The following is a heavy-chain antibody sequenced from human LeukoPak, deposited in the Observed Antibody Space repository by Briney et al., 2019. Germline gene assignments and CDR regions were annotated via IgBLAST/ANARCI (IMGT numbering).Heavy chain of an antibody. V-gene: IGHV3-30*04. J-gene: IGHJ4*02. D-gene: IGHD5-24*01. CDR2: ISYDGSNK. CDR1: GFTFSSYA. Sequence: GGSLRLSCAASGFTFSSYAMHWVRQAPGKGLEWVAVISYDGSNKYYADSVKGRFTISRDNSKNTLYLQMNSLRAEDTAVYYCAKDRRDGYLGYWGQGTLVTVSS. CDR3: AKDRRDGYLGY.